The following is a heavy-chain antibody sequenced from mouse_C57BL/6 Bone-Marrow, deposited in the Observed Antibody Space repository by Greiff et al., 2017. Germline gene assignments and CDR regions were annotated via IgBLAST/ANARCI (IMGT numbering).Heavy chain of an antibody. Sequence: EVQVVESGGDLVKPGGSLKLSCAASGFTFSSYGMSWVRQTPDKRLEWVATISSGGSYTYYPDSVKGRYTISRDNAKNTLYLQMSSLTSEDTAMYYCARHEGLRRSFAYWGQGTLVTVSA. CDR1: GFTFSSYG. J-gene: IGHJ3*01. V-gene: IGHV5-6*01. CDR3: ARHEGLRRSFAY. CDR2: ISSGGSYT. D-gene: IGHD2-4*01.